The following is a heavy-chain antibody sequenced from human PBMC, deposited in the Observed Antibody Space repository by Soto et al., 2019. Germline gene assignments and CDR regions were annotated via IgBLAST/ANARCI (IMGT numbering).Heavy chain of an antibody. CDR1: GGSFSIYF. CDR3: ARGSVSDFWSGYYRLFHFDF. J-gene: IGHJ4*02. CDR2: INHSGST. D-gene: IGHD3-3*01. V-gene: IGHV4-34*01. Sequence: PSETLSLTCAVYGGSFSIYFWSWIRQPPGKGLEWIGEINHSGSTNYNPSLKSRVTISVDTSKNQFSLDLSSVTAADTAVYYCARGSVSDFWSGYYRLFHFDFWGQGTLVTVSS.